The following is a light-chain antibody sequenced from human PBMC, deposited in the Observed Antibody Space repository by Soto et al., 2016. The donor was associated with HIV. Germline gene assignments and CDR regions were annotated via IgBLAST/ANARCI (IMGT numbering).Light chain of an antibody. CDR3: QQYESLPYT. V-gene: IGKV1-5*03. J-gene: IGKJ2*01. Sequence: DIQMTQSPSTLSASVGDRVTITCRASQTISSFLAWYQQKPGKAPKLLIYKASGLESGVPSSFSGSGSGTEFSLTIGSLQPDDFATYYCQQYESLPYTFGQGTKVEIK. CDR1: QTISSF. CDR2: KAS.